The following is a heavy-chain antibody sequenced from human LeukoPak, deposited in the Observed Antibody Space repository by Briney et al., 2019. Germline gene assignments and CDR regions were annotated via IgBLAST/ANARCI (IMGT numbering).Heavy chain of an antibody. CDR3: ARGAARLRYYFDY. Sequence: SETLSLTCAVYGGSFSGYYWSWIRQPPGKGLEWIGEINHSGSTNYNPSLKSRVTISVDTSKTQFSLKLSSVTAADTAVYYCARGAARLRYYFDYCGQGNLVTVSS. D-gene: IGHD6-6*01. CDR1: GGSFSGYY. V-gene: IGHV4-34*01. CDR2: INHSGST. J-gene: IGHJ4*02.